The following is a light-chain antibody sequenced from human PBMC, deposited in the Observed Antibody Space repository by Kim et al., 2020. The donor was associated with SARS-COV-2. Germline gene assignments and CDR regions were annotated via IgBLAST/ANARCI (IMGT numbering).Light chain of an antibody. CDR1: QSISSW. CDR2: KTS. Sequence: DIHMTQSPSTLSASVGDRVTITCRASQSISSWVAWYQQKPGKAPKLLIYKTSTLQSGVPLRFNGTGSDTEFSLTISRLQPDDAASYYCQQYNSYATFGQGTKVDIK. J-gene: IGKJ1*01. CDR3: QQYNSYAT. V-gene: IGKV1-5*03.